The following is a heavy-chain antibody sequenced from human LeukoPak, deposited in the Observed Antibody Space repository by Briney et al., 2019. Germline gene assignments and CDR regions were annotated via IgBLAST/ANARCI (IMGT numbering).Heavy chain of an antibody. CDR1: GGSISSYY. CDR3: ARLDRDILTGYSWYYFDY. Sequence: PSETLSLTCTVSGGSISSYYWSWIRQPPGKGLEWIGYIYYSGITNYNPSLKSRVTISVDTSKNQFSLKLSSVTAADTAVYYCARLDRDILTGYSWYYFDYWGQGTLVTVSS. CDR2: IYYSGIT. V-gene: IGHV4-59*08. D-gene: IGHD3-9*01. J-gene: IGHJ4*02.